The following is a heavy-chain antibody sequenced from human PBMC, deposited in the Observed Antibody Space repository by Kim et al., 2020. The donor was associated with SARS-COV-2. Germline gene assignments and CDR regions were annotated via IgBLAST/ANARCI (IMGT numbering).Heavy chain of an antibody. D-gene: IGHD3-10*01. CDR1: GFTFSPYA. J-gene: IGHJ4*02. CDR3: AREGSYLSLGYFDD. Sequence: GGSLRLSCAASGFTFSPYAMHWVRQTPGKGLEWVAVFSSDGSNEHYADSVKGRFTISRDNSKSTLYLQMSSLRSDDTAVYYCAREGSYLSLGYFDDWGQGTLVTVSS. CDR2: FSSDGSNE. V-gene: IGHV3-30-3*01.